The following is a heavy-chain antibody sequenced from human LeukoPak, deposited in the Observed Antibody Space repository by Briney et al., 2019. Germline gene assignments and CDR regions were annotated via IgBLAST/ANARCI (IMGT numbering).Heavy chain of an antibody. J-gene: IGHJ5*02. Sequence: SETLSLTCAVYGGSFSGYYWSWIRQPPGKGLEWIGEINHSGSTNYNPSLKSRVTISVDTSKNQFSLKLSSVTAADTAVYYCATYSGSPKGNWFDPWGQGTLVTVSS. CDR1: GGSFSGYY. CDR3: ATYSGSPKGNWFDP. CDR2: INHSGST. D-gene: IGHD1-26*01. V-gene: IGHV4-34*01.